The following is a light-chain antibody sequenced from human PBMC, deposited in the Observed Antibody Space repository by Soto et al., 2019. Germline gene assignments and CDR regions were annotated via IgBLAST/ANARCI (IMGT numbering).Light chain of an antibody. V-gene: IGLV2-8*01. Sequence: QSALTQPPSASGSPGQSVTISCTGTSSDVGGYDYVSWYQQHPGKAPKLMIYEVTKRASGVPDRFSGSKSGNTASLTVSGPQGGEGGDYSRHPNAGRNTDWVFGGGTK. CDR2: EVT. CDR1: SSDVGGYDY. CDR3: HPNAGRNTDWV. J-gene: IGLJ3*02.